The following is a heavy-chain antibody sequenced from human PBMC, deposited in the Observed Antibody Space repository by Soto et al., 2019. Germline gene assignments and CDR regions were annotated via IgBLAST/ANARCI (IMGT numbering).Heavy chain of an antibody. CDR2: IDPTDSYT. CDR3: AIRSVTIFGVATDRMDV. D-gene: IGHD3-3*01. CDR1: GYSFISYW. Sequence: GESLKISCKGSGYSFISYWISWVRQMPGKGLEWMGRIDPTDSYTDYSPSFQGHVTISADKSISTAFLQWSSLKASDTAMYYCAIRSVTIFGVATDRMDVWGQGTTVTVS. J-gene: IGHJ6*02. V-gene: IGHV5-10-1*01.